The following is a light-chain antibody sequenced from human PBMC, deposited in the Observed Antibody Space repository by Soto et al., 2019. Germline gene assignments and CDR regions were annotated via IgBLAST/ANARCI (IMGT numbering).Light chain of an antibody. Sequence: QSALTQPASVSGSPGQSVTISCTGTSSDVGNYNHISWYQQHPGKAPKLIIYEATQRPSGVSNRFSASKSGNTASLTISGLQADDEADYYCSSYTSSSTLVFGGGTKLTVL. CDR2: EAT. CDR3: SSYTSSSTLV. J-gene: IGLJ2*01. CDR1: SSDVGNYNH. V-gene: IGLV2-14*02.